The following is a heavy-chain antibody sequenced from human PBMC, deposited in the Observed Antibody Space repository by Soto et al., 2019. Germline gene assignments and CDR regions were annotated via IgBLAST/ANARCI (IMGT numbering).Heavy chain of an antibody. Sequence: QVQLVESGGGVVQPGTSLRLSCAASGFTFSNDGMYWVRQAPGKGLEWVALIWYDGSKKYYEDSVKGRFTISRDNSKNTMYLHMNSLRVQDTAVYYCARLSGSYLDYWGQGTLVTVSS. V-gene: IGHV3-33*01. D-gene: IGHD3-10*01. J-gene: IGHJ4*02. CDR2: IWYDGSKK. CDR3: ARLSGSYLDY. CDR1: GFTFSNDG.